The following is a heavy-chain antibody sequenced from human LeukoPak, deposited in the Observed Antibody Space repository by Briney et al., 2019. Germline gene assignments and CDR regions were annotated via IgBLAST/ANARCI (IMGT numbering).Heavy chain of an antibody. D-gene: IGHD5-12*01. CDR2: MYYSGST. CDR1: GDSINSHH. J-gene: IGHJ5*02. CDR3: ARDTYDYYFDP. V-gene: IGHV4-59*11. Sequence: PSETLSLTCTVSGDSINSHHWNWIRQPPGKGREWIGYMYYSGSTKYNPSLKSRVAISIDTSKNQFSLKLSSVTAADTAVYYCARDTYDYYFDPWGQGTLVTVSS.